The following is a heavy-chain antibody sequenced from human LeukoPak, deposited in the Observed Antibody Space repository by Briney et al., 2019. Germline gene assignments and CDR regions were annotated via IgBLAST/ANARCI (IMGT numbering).Heavy chain of an antibody. V-gene: IGHV1-24*01. CDR1: GYTLTELS. J-gene: IGHJ6*02. CDR2: FDPEDGET. CDR3: ATASKQLTNYYYGMDV. Sequence: ASVKVSCKVSGYTLTELSMHWVRQAPGKGLEWMGGFDPEDGETIYAQKFQGRVTMTEDTSTDTAYMELSSLRSEDTAVYYCATASKQLTNYYYGMDVWGQGTTVTVSS. D-gene: IGHD4/OR15-4a*01.